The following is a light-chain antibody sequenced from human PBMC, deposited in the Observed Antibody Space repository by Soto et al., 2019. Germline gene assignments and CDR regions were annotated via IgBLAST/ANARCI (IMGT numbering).Light chain of an antibody. CDR3: SSYTNNSPYV. Sequence: QSVLTQPASVSGSPGQSITISCTGTSSDVGGYNYVSWYQQHPGKAPKLMIFEVSNRPSGISIRFSGSKPGNTASLTISGLQTEDEADYYCSSYTNNSPYVFGTGTKVTVL. V-gene: IGLV2-14*01. CDR2: EVS. J-gene: IGLJ1*01. CDR1: SSDVGGYNY.